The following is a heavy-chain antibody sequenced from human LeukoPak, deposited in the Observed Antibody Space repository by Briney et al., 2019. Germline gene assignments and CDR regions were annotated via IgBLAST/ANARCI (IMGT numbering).Heavy chain of an antibody. V-gene: IGHV3-73*01. D-gene: IGHD3-10*01. Sequence: PGGSLRLSCAASGFTFSGSAMHWVRQASGKGLEWVGRIRSKANSYATAYAASVKGRFTISRDDSKNTAYLQMNSLKTEDTAVYYCTRTGGAGGSGRYQNAFDIWGQGTMVTVSS. J-gene: IGHJ3*02. CDR2: IRSKANSYAT. CDR1: GFTFSGSA. CDR3: TRTGGAGGSGRYQNAFDI.